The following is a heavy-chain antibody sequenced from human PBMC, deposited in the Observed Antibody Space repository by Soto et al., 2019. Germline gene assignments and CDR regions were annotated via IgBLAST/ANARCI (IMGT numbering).Heavy chain of an antibody. J-gene: IGHJ4*02. CDR3: ARKGVAFDY. V-gene: IGHV3-74*01. CDR1: GFTFSSYL. Sequence: EVQLVESGGGLVQPGGSLRLSCAASGFTFSSYLMHWVRQVPGKGLVWVSRISGDGRSITYADSVKGRFTISRDSAKNTLYLQMHSLRDEDTAVYYCARKGVAFDYWGQGALVTVSS. CDR2: ISGDGRSI. D-gene: IGHD3-3*01.